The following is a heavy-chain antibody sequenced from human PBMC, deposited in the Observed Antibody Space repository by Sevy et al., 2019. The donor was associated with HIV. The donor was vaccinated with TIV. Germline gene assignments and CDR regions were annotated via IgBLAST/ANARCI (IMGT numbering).Heavy chain of an antibody. CDR1: GYTFTSYG. D-gene: IGHD3-3*01. CDR3: ARGYYDFWSGYYRRDAFDS. CDR2: ISAYNGDT. Sequence: ASVKVSCKASGYTFTSYGISWVRQAPGQGLEWMEWISAYNGDTNYAQKLQGRVTMTTDTSTSTAYMELTSLRSDDTAVYFCARGYYDFWSGYYRRDAFDSWGQGTRVTVSS. V-gene: IGHV1-18*01. J-gene: IGHJ3*02.